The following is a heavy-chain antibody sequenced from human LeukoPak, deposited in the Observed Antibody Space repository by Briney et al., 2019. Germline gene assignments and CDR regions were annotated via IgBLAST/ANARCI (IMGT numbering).Heavy chain of an antibody. V-gene: IGHV3-21*01. Sequence: GGCLRLSCAASEFTFSSYGMSWVRQAPGKGLEWVSSISSSSSYIYYADSVKGRFTISRDNAKNSLYLQMNSLRAEDTAVYYCARHKYSSSWLTLKYWGQGTLVTVSS. CDR3: ARHKYSSSWLTLKY. CDR1: EFTFSSYG. J-gene: IGHJ4*02. D-gene: IGHD6-13*01. CDR2: ISSSSSYI.